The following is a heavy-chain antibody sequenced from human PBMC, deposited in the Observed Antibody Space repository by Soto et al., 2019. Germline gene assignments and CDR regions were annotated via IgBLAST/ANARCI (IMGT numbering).Heavy chain of an antibody. Sequence: QVQLVESRGGVVQPGRSLRLSCAASGFTFSSYGMHWVRQAPGKGLEWVAVIWYDGSNKYYADSVKGRFTISRDNSKNTLYLQMNSLRAEDTAVYYCATGRAIFDYWGQGTLVTVSS. CDR3: ATGRAIFDY. D-gene: IGHD2-8*02. J-gene: IGHJ4*02. CDR2: IWYDGSNK. V-gene: IGHV3-33*01. CDR1: GFTFSSYG.